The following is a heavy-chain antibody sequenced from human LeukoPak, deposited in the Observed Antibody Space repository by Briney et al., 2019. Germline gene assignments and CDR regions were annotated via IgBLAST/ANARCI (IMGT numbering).Heavy chain of an antibody. Sequence: SETLSLTCTVSGGSISSSSYYWGWIRQPPGKGLGWIGSIYYSGSTYYNPSLKSRVTISVDTSKNQFSLKLRSVTAADTAVYYCATGSGSYSEYFQHWGQGTLVTVSS. CDR3: ATGSGSYSEYFQH. D-gene: IGHD1-26*01. V-gene: IGHV4-39*07. CDR2: IYYSGST. CDR1: GGSISSSSYY. J-gene: IGHJ1*01.